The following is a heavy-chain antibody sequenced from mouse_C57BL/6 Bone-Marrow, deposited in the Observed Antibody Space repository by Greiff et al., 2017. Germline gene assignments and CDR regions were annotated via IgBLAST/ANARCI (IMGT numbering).Heavy chain of an antibody. CDR1: GFTFSSYA. D-gene: IGHD2-13*01. CDR3: TRDWSDVGLAY. V-gene: IGHV5-9-1*02. J-gene: IGHJ3*01. Sequence: EVKLMESGEGLVKPGGSLKLSCAASGFTFSSYAMSWVRQTPEKRLAWVAYISSGGDYIYYADTVKGRFTISRDNARNTLYLQMSSLNSEDTAMYYCTRDWSDVGLAYWGQGTLVTVSA. CDR2: ISSGGDYI.